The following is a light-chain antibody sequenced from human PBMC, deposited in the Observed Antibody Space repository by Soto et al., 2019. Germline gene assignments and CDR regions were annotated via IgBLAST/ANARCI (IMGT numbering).Light chain of an antibody. J-gene: IGKJ2*01. V-gene: IGKV3-15*01. CDR1: QSVSSN. Sequence: EIVMTQSPATLSVSPGERATLSCRASQSVSSNLAWYQQKPGQAPRLLIYDASTRATDIPARFSGSGSGTEFTLTISSLQSEDFAVYHCQQYNIWPLTFGQGTKLEIK. CDR3: QQYNIWPLT. CDR2: DAS.